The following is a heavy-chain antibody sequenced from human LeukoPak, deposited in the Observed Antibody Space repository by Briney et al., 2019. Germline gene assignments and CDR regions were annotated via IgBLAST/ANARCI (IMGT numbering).Heavy chain of an antibody. CDR1: GFTFHNYN. CDR2: ISWDGGTT. CDR3: AKDTDSAIDY. D-gene: IGHD2-21*01. J-gene: IGHJ4*02. V-gene: IGHV3-43*01. Sequence: PGGSLRLSCSGSGFTFHNYNMHWVRQAPGKGLEWVSLISWDGGTTYHADSVKGRFTISRDNSKNSLYLEMNSLRTEDTALYYCAKDTDSAIDYWGQGTLVTVSS.